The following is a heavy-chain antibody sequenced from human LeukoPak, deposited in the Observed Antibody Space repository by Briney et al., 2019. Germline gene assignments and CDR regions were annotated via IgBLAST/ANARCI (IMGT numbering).Heavy chain of an antibody. CDR3: ARDLISEGMDV. D-gene: IGHD2/OR15-2a*01. J-gene: IGHJ6*02. V-gene: IGHV3-7*03. CDR2: INSDGSEG. Sequence: GGSLRLSSAVSGFTFSGFWMSWSRQAPGEGLEWVASINSDGSEGYYADVVKGRFTISRDNAKNSLYLQINSLRAEDTAVYYCARDLISEGMDVWGQGTTVTVSS. CDR1: GFTFSGFW.